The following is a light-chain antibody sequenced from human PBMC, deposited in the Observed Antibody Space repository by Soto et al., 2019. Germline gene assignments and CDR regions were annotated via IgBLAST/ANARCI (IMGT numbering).Light chain of an antibody. V-gene: IGKV3-20*01. J-gene: IGKJ1*01. CDR3: QQYGSSSRT. CDR1: HSISSIY. CDR2: GAS. Sequence: SLLTQSPGSLSLSPGKRATLSSSASHSISSIYLAWYQQRPGRAPRLLSYGASSRATGIPDRFSGSGSGTEFTLTISRLEPEDFSVYYCQQYGSSSRTSGQGTKVDIK.